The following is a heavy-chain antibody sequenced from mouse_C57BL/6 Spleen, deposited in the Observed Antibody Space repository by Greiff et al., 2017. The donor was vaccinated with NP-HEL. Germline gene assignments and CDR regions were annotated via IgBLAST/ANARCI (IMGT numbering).Heavy chain of an antibody. CDR2: ISYDGSN. V-gene: IGHV3-6*01. D-gene: IGHD2-1*01. CDR1: GYSITSGYY. J-gene: IGHJ2*01. Sequence: EVQLQESGPGLVKPSQSLSLTCSVTGYSITSGYYWNWIRQFPGNKLEWMGYISYDGSNNYNPSLKNRISITRDTSKNQFFLKLNSVTTEDTATYYCARDSIYYAPDYWGQGTTLTVSS. CDR3: ARDSIYYAPDY.